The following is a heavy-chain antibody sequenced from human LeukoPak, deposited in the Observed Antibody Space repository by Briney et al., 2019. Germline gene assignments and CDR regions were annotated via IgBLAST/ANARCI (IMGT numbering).Heavy chain of an antibody. V-gene: IGHV1-69*06. Sequence: SVKVSCKASGGTFSSYAISWVRQAPGQGLEWMGGIIPIFGTANYAQKFQGRVTITADKSTSTAYMELSSLRSEDTAVYYCARDGGSWYLDYYYYMDVWGKGTTVTVSS. CDR1: GGTFSSYA. J-gene: IGHJ6*03. D-gene: IGHD6-13*01. CDR2: IIPIFGTA. CDR3: ARDGGSWYLDYYYYMDV.